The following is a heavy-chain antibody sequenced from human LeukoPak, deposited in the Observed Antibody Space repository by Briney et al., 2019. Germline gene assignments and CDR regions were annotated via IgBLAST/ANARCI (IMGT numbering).Heavy chain of an antibody. CDR2: ISYSGST. V-gene: IGHV4-59*01. Sequence: SETLSLTCTVSGGSISSYYWSWIRQPPGKGLEWIGYISYSGSTNYNPSLKSRVTISVDTSKNQFSLKLNSVTAADTAVYYCTRAAYYGDYQYYYYYMDVWGKGTTVTVSS. CDR3: TRAAYYGDYQYYYYYMDV. CDR1: GGSISSYY. D-gene: IGHD4-17*01. J-gene: IGHJ6*03.